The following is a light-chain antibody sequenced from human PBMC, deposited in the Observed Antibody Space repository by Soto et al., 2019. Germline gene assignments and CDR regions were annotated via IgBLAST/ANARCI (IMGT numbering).Light chain of an antibody. J-gene: IGKJ1*01. CDR3: QQSYNTRT. CDR2: SAS. V-gene: IGKV1-39*01. Sequence: DIEMTQSPSTLSASVGDRVTITCRASQSISSWLEWYQQKPGKAPKLLIYSASSLQSGVPSRFSGSGSGTDFTLTISSLQPEDFATYYCQQSYNTRTFGQGTKVDIK. CDR1: QSISSW.